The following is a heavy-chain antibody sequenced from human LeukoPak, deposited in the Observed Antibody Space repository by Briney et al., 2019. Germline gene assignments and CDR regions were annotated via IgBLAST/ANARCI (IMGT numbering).Heavy chain of an antibody. Sequence: PGGSLRLSCAASGFTFSNYGMHWVRQAPGKGLEWVAFIWYDGSNKYYADSVKGRFTISRDNSKNTLYLQMSSLRAEDTAVYYCAKAWSYCSSTSCSAPGYWGQGTLVTVSS. CDR2: IWYDGSNK. CDR1: GFTFSNYG. CDR3: AKAWSYCSSTSCSAPGY. J-gene: IGHJ4*02. V-gene: IGHV3-30*02. D-gene: IGHD2-2*01.